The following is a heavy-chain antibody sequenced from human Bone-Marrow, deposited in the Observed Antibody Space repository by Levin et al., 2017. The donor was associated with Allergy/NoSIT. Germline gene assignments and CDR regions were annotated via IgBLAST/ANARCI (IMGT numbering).Heavy chain of an antibody. CDR1: GFTFNNYY. CDR3: ARLMVRGGVDWFDP. V-gene: IGHV3-7*01. CDR2: IRQDGSET. D-gene: IGHD3-10*01. J-gene: IGHJ5*02. Sequence: PGGSLRLSCRASGFTFNNYYMSWVRQAPGKGLEWVANIRQDGSETYYVDSVEGRFTISRDNSKNSLYLHMHSLRAEDTAVYYCARLMVRGGVDWFDPWGQGTLLTVSA.